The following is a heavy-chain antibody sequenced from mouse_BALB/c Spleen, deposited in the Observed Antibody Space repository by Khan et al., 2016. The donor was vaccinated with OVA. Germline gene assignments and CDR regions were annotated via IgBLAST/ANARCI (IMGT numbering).Heavy chain of an antibody. CDR1: GFNIKDTY. D-gene: IGHD2-1*01. CDR2: IEPPNDDT. V-gene: IGHV14-3*02. CDR3: ATRSGNPFAN. Sequence: EVQLQQSGAELVKPGASVNLSCSASGFNIKDTYIHWVQPRPEQGLEWIARIEPPNDDTKYGPKFQDKATLTADTSSNTAYLQLTSLTSAPHAVHVCATRSGNPFANGGQGTAVSVSA. J-gene: IGHJ3*01.